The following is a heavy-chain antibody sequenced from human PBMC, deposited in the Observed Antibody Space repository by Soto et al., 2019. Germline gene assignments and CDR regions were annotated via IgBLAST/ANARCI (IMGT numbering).Heavy chain of an antibody. CDR3: ARGRYDYGPFDI. Sequence: QVQLVQSGAEVKKPGASVKVSCKASGYTFTSYAMHWVPQAPGQRLEWMGWINAGNGNTKYSQKFQGRVTITRDTSASTAYMELSSLRSEDTAVYYCARGRYDYGPFDIWGQGTMVTVSS. J-gene: IGHJ3*02. V-gene: IGHV1-3*01. D-gene: IGHD4-17*01. CDR1: GYTFTSYA. CDR2: INAGNGNT.